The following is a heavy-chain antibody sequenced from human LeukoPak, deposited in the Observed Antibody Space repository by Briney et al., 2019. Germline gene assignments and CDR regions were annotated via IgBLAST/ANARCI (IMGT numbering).Heavy chain of an antibody. D-gene: IGHD3-10*01. J-gene: IGHJ5*02. Sequence: ASVRVSCKASGYTFSSYGISWVRQAPGQGLEWMGWINIHNGYTIYGQKIQGRVTMTADKSTNTAHMDLRSLRSDDTAVYYCARGRGEGRGIAMVRGVRAPSYNWFDPWGHGTQVTVSS. CDR3: ARGRGEGRGIAMVRGVRAPSYNWFDP. V-gene: IGHV1-18*01. CDR2: INIHNGYT. CDR1: GYTFSSYG.